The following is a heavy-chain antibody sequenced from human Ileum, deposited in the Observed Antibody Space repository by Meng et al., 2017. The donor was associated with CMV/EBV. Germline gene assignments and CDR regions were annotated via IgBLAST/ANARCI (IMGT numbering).Heavy chain of an antibody. CDR1: FSFATFR. Sequence: FSFATFRLSGFRQGPRTCLQSLAVMWYYGTNICYAVSEKGRFTSARANSNNTLYMDMNSLRAENTAVYYCARGSYYGSGALYYFDYWGQGTLVTVSS. V-gene: IGHV3-33*01. CDR2: MWYYGTNI. CDR3: ARGSYYGSGALYYFDY. D-gene: IGHD3-10*01. J-gene: IGHJ4*02.